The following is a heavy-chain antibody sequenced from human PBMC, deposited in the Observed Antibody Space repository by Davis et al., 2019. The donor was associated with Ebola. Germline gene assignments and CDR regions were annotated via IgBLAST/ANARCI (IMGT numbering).Heavy chain of an antibody. J-gene: IGHJ5*02. CDR3: AFIVVVPAAIPLSWFDP. CDR1: GGSISSSSYY. Sequence: PSETLSLTCTVSGGSISSSSYYWGWIRQPPGKGLEWIGSIYYSGSTYYNPSLKSRVTISVDTSKNQFSLKLSSVTAADTAVYYCAFIVVVPAAIPLSWFDPWGQGTLVTVSS. V-gene: IGHV4-39*01. CDR2: IYYSGST. D-gene: IGHD2-2*01.